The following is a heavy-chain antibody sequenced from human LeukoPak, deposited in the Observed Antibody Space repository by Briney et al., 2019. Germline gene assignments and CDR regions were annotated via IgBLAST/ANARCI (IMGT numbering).Heavy chain of an antibody. CDR1: GFTFSDYD. D-gene: IGHD3-16*01. Sequence: GESLRLSCSASGFTFSDYDMNWVRQAPGKGLGWVSSISGLSSHIYYGDSVKGRFSISRDNAKNSLYLQMNSLGAEDTAIYYCGRAFPPLRTSSAGDLWGQGTLVTVSS. CDR3: GRAFPPLRTSSAGDL. V-gene: IGHV3-21*01. CDR2: ISGLSSHI. J-gene: IGHJ4*02.